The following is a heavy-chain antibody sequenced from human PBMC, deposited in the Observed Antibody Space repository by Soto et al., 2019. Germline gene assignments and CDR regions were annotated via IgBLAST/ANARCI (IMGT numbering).Heavy chain of an antibody. CDR1: GYTFTSYG. V-gene: IGHV1-18*04. J-gene: IGHJ3*02. D-gene: IGHD6-19*01. CDR3: ARGTRSGWYKDALDI. CDR2: ISAYNGNT. Sequence: ASVKVSCKASGYTFTSYGISWVRQAPGQGLEWMGWISAYNGNTNYAQKLQGRVTTTTDTSTSTAYMELRSLRSDDTAVYYCARGTRSGWYKDALDIWGQGTMVTVSS.